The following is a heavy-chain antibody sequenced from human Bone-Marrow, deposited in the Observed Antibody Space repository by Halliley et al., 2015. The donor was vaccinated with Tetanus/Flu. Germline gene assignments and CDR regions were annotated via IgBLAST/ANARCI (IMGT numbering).Heavy chain of an antibody. D-gene: IGHD3-3*01. Sequence: SLRLSCAVSGFSFTSFEMSWVRQAPGKGLEWISYIDTLGTTIYYADSVQGRFSVSRDTGRNSLSLQMNSLRAEDTALYYCARGKNTIFGVVLDFWGQGTLVTVSS. CDR1: GFSFTSFE. CDR2: IDTLGTTI. CDR3: ARGKNTIFGVVLDF. J-gene: IGHJ4*02. V-gene: IGHV3-48*03.